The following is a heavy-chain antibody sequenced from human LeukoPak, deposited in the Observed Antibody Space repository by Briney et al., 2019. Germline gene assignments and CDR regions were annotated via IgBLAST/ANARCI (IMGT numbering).Heavy chain of an antibody. CDR1: GFTFDDYA. J-gene: IGHJ6*02. V-gene: IGHV3-43D*03. CDR2: ISWDGGST. CDR3: AKGESYDSGRSHYGMDV. D-gene: IGHD3-10*01. Sequence: GGSLRLSCAASGFTFDDYAMYWVRQAPGKGLEWVSLISWDGGSTYYADSVKGRFTISRDNSKNSLYLQMNSLRAEDTALYYCAKGESYDSGRSHYGMDVWGQGTTVTVSS.